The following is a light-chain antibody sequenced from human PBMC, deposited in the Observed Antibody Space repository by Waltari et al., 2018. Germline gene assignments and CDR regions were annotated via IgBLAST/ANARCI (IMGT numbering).Light chain of an antibody. V-gene: IGLV2-14*01. CDR1: SSDVGGYNY. Sequence: QSALTQPASVSGSPGQSITISCTGSSSDVGGYNYVYWYQQHPGQAPKLMISEVKNRPSGVSNRFSGSKSDNTASLTISGLQAEEEAHYYCTAFTSSSTIVFGGGTKLTVL. CDR3: TAFTSSSTIV. J-gene: IGLJ2*01. CDR2: EVK.